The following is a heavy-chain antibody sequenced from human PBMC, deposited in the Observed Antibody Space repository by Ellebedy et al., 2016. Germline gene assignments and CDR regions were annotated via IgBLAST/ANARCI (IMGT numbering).Heavy chain of an antibody. CDR2: INHAGYS. CDR1: HDFLGTYY. CDR3: ARVRQAQWRQLLVFDT. J-gene: IGHJ5*02. Sequence: SETLSLXXEVSHDFLGTYYWAWIRQPPGKGLEWIGDINHAGYSNYKASLKSRATISVDTSRSQFSLQLTSLTAADTAVYYCARVRQAQWRQLLVFDTWGQGAQVTVSS. V-gene: IGHV4-34*01. D-gene: IGHD6-19*01.